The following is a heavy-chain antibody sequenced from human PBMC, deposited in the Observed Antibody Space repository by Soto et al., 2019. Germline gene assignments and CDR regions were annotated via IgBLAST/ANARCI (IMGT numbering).Heavy chain of an antibody. J-gene: IGHJ6*03. CDR3: ARRPQGAGGEEAGYYYYYMDV. D-gene: IGHD1-26*01. V-gene: IGHV4-34*01. CDR1: GGSFSGYY. Sequence: SETLSLTCAVYGGSFSGYYWSWIRQPPGKGLEWIGEINHSGSTNYNPSLKSRVTISVDTSKNQFSLKLSSVTAADTAVYYCARRPQGAGGEEAGYYYYYMDVWGKGTTVTVSS. CDR2: INHSGST.